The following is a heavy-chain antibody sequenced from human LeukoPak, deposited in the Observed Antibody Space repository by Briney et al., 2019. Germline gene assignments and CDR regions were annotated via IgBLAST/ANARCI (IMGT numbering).Heavy chain of an antibody. CDR3: ARGSIRQWLGYFDY. J-gene: IGHJ4*02. V-gene: IGHV3-66*01. CDR1: GFTVSSNY. Sequence: GGSLRLSCAASGFTVSSNYMSWVRQAPGKGLEWVSVIYSGGSTYYADSMKGRFTISRDNSKNTLYLQMNSLRAEDTAVYYCARGSIRQWLGYFDYWGQGTLVTVSS. D-gene: IGHD6-19*01. CDR2: IYSGGST.